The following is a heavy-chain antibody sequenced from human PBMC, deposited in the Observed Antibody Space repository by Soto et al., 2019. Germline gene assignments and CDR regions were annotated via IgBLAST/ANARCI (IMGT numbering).Heavy chain of an antibody. Sequence: VQLLESGGGLVQPGGTLRLSCAASGFTFSGYAMTWVRHAPGKGLEWVAVISYDGSNKYYADSVKGRFTISRDNSKNSLYPQMNSLRAEDKAVSYCATGEDRIAAALDAFYIWGQGKMVTVSS. D-gene: IGHD6-13*01. V-gene: IGHV3-30*03. J-gene: IGHJ3*02. CDR2: ISYDGSNK. CDR1: GFTFSGYA. CDR3: ATGEDRIAAALDAFYI.